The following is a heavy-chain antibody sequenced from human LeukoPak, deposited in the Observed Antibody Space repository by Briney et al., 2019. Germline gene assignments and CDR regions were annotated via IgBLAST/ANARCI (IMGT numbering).Heavy chain of an antibody. CDR3: ARSLGYCTGATCYSFDS. J-gene: IGHJ4*02. V-gene: IGHV4-39*01. D-gene: IGHD2-8*02. CDR1: GGSISTSSYY. CDR2: IYYSGTT. Sequence: SETLSLTCTVSGGSISTSSYYWGWIRQPPGKGLEWIGIIYYSGTTYYNQSLKSRVTISVDTSKNQFSLKVNSVTAADTAVYYCARSLGYCTGATCYSFDSWGQGTLVTVSS.